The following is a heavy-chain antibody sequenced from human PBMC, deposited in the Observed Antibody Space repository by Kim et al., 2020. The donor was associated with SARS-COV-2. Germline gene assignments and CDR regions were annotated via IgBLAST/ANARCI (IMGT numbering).Heavy chain of an antibody. V-gene: IGHV5-51*01. D-gene: IGHD6-19*01. J-gene: IGHJ5*02. CDR1: GYSFTSYW. CDR2: IYPGDSDT. Sequence: GESLKISCKGSGYSFTSYWIGWVCQMPGKGLEWMGIIYPGDSDTRYSPSFQGQVTISADKSISTAYLQWSSLKASDTAMYYCARIAVAGTDSFWFDPWGQGTLVTVSS. CDR3: ARIAVAGTDSFWFDP.